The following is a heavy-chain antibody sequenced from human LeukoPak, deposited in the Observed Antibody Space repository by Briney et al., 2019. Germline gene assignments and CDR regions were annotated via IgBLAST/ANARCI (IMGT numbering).Heavy chain of an antibody. Sequence: GGSLRLSCAASGFSFSSYSMTWVRQAPGKGLERVSYISSSSSSIYYADSVKGRFTISRDNAENSLYLQINSLRAEDTAVYYCARYSPSLAYWGEGTLVTVSS. J-gene: IGHJ4*02. CDR3: ARYSPSLAY. CDR2: ISSSSSSI. D-gene: IGHD2-2*01. V-gene: IGHV3-48*01. CDR1: GFSFSSYS.